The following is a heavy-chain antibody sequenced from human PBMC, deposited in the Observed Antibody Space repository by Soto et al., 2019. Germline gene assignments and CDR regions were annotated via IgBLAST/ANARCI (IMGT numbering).Heavy chain of an antibody. J-gene: IGHJ4*02. Sequence: QVQLVESGGGVVQPGRSLRLSCAASGFTFSSYGMHWVRQAPGKGLEWVAVIWYDGSNKYYADSVKGRFTISRDNSKNTLYLQMNSLRAEDTAVYYCARGGSVYSYGIDYWGQGTLVTVSS. D-gene: IGHD5-18*01. V-gene: IGHV3-33*01. CDR3: ARGGSVYSYGIDY. CDR2: IWYDGSNK. CDR1: GFTFSSYG.